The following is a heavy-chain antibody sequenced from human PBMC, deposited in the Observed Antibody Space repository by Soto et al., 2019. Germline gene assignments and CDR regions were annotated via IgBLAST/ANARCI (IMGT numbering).Heavy chain of an antibody. D-gene: IGHD4-17*01. CDR1: GGSISSYY. V-gene: IGHV4-59*01. J-gene: IGHJ3*01. CDR2: IYYSGST. CDR3: ARQYGDYVRGAFDF. Sequence: SETLSLTCTVSGGSISSYYWSWIRQPPGKGLEWIGFIYYSGSTNYNPSLKSRVTISADTSKNQFSLKLSSVTAADTAVYYCARQYGDYVRGAFDFWGQGTMVTVSS.